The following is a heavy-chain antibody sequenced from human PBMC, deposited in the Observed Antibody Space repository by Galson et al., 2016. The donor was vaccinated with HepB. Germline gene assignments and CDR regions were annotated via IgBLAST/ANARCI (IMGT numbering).Heavy chain of an antibody. V-gene: IGHV3-30-3*01. D-gene: IGHD4-17*01. CDR3: AIDLDGDYRFWFDP. Sequence: SLRLSCAASGFTFSIYTMHWVRQAPGKGLEWVAVISSDGSSTYYADSVKGRFTISSDNSKNTLYLQMNSLRSEDTALYYCAIDLDGDYRFWFDPWGQGTLVTVSS. CDR1: GFTFSIYT. J-gene: IGHJ5*02. CDR2: ISSDGSST.